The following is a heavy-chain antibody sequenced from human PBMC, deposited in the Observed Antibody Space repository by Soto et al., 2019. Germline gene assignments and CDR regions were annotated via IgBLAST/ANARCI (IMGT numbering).Heavy chain of an antibody. CDR1: GGSISSYY. Sequence: SETLSLTCTVSGGSISSYYWSWIRQPPGKGLEWIGYIYYSGSTNYNPSLKSRVTLSVDTSKNQFSLKLSSVTAADTAVYYCAREGGNYDSSGYYNPLDYWGQGTLVTVSS. CDR3: AREGGNYDSSGYYNPLDY. V-gene: IGHV4-59*01. D-gene: IGHD3-22*01. J-gene: IGHJ4*02. CDR2: IYYSGST.